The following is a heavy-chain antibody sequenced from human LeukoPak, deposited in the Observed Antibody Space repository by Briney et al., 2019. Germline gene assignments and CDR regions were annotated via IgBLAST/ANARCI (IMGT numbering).Heavy chain of an antibody. CDR3: AREGDVVVPAMIDY. D-gene: IGHD2-2*01. CDR2: IIPIFGTA. Sequence: ASVKVSCKASGGTFSSYAISWVRQAPGQGLEWMGGIIPIFGTANYAQKFQGRVTITADESTSTAYMELSSLRSDDTAVYCCAREGDVVVPAMIDYWGQGTLVTVSS. CDR1: GGTFSSYA. J-gene: IGHJ4*02. V-gene: IGHV1-69*13.